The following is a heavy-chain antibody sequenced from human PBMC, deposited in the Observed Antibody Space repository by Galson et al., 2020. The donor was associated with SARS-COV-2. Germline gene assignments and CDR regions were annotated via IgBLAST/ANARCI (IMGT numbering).Heavy chain of an antibody. CDR1: GGSISSYY. CDR3: ARESYDSIGYYLAYFDY. V-gene: IGHV4-59*01. CDR2: INYSGTT. Sequence: SETLSLTCTVAGGSISSYYWSWIRQPPGKGLEWIGYINYSGTTNYNPSLKSRVTISVDTSKNQFSLNLSSVTAADAAVYYCARESYDSIGYYLAYFDYWGQGTLVTVSS. D-gene: IGHD3-22*01. J-gene: IGHJ4*02.